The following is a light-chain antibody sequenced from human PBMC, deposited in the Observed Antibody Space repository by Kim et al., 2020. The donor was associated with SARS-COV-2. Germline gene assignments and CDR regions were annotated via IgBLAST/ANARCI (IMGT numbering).Light chain of an antibody. J-gene: IGKJ2*01. V-gene: IGKV3-20*01. CDR1: QSVSSSY. CDR2: GTS. Sequence: EIVLTQSPGTLSLSPGERATLSCRASQSVSSSYLAWYQQKPGQAPRLLIYGTSSRATGIPDRFSGSGSGTDFTLTISRLEPEDVAVYYCQQYGISRYTFGQGTKLEI. CDR3: QQYGISRYT.